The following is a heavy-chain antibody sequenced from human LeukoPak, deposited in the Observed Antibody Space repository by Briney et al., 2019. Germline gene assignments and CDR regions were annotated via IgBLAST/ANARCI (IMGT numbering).Heavy chain of an antibody. CDR1: GGSISSSSYY. CDR2: IYYSGST. J-gene: IGHJ4*02. Sequence: SETLSLTCTVSGGSISSSSYYWGWIRQPPGKGLGWIGSIYYSGSTYYNPSLKSRVTISVDTSKNQFSLKLSSVTAADTPVYYCASRHDYGDYWGQGTLVTVSS. V-gene: IGHV4-39*01. CDR3: ASRHDYGDY.